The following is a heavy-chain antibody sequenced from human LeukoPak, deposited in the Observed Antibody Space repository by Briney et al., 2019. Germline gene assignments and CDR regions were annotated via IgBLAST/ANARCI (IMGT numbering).Heavy chain of an antibody. V-gene: IGHV4-39*01. D-gene: IGHD2-2*01. CDR3: ARGLFGIVVVPAATLFDY. J-gene: IGHJ4*02. Sequence: SETLSLTCTVSGGSISSSSHYWGWIRQPPGEGLEWIGTIFYTGSTFYNPSLKSRVTISVDRSKNQFSLKLSSVTAADTAVYYCARGLFGIVVVPAATLFDYWGQGTLVTVSS. CDR1: GGSISSSSHY. CDR2: IFYTGST.